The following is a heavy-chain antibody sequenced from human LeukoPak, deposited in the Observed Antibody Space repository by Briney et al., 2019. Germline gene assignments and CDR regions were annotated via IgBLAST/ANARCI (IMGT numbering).Heavy chain of an antibody. CDR1: GGSFSGYY. CDR2: INHSGST. D-gene: IGHD3-10*01. Sequence: SETLSLTCAVYGGSFSGYYWSWLRQPPGKGLEWIGEINHSGSTNYNPSLKSRVTISVDTSKNQFSLKLSSVTAADTAVYYCARRLIGLRGYAFDIWGQGTMVTVSS. J-gene: IGHJ3*02. CDR3: ARRLIGLRGYAFDI. V-gene: IGHV4-34*01.